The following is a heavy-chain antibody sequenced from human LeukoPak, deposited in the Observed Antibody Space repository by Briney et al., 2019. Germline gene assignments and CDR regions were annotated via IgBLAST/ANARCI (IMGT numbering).Heavy chain of an antibody. Sequence: PSETLSLTCTVSGGSISSYYWSWIRQPAGKGLEWIGRIYTSGSANYNPSLKSRVTMSVDTSKNQFSLKLSSVTAADTAVYYYAREGGMVRGEVSFYYGMDVWGQGTTVTVSS. CDR1: GGSISSYY. D-gene: IGHD3-10*01. V-gene: IGHV4-4*07. CDR3: AREGGMVRGEVSFYYGMDV. J-gene: IGHJ6*02. CDR2: IYTSGSA.